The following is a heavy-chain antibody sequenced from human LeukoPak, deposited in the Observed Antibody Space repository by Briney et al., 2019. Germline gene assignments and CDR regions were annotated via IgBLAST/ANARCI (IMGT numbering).Heavy chain of an antibody. CDR1: GFTFSSYA. D-gene: IGHD3-3*01. J-gene: IGHJ4*02. V-gene: IGHV3-23*01. Sequence: RSLRLSCAAPGFTFSSYAMSWVRQAPGKGLEWVSAISGSVGSTYYADSVKGRFTISRDNSKNTLYLQMNSLRAEDTAVYYCAKAGITIFGVVTDGDYFDYWGQGTLVTVSS. CDR2: ISGSVGST. CDR3: AKAGITIFGVVTDGDYFDY.